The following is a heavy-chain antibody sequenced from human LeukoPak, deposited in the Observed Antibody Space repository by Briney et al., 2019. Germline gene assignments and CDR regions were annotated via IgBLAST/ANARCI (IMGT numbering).Heavy chain of an antibody. Sequence: GSLRLSCAASGFTVSSNYMSWVRQAPGEGLEWVSVIYSGGSTYYADSVKGRFTISRDNSKNTLYLQMNSLRAEDTAVYYCAAHYYGSGSYNDYWGQGTLVTVSS. CDR2: IYSGGST. CDR1: GFTVSSNY. CDR3: AAHYYGSGSYNDY. J-gene: IGHJ4*02. V-gene: IGHV3-66*01. D-gene: IGHD3-10*01.